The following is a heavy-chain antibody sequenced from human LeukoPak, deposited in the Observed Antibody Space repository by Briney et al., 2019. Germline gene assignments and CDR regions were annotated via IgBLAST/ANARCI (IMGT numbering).Heavy chain of an antibody. Sequence: ASVKVSCKASGYTFTSYGISWVRQAPGQGLEWMGWISAYNGNTNYAQKLQGRVTMTTDTSTSTAYMELRSLRSDDTAVYYCARIADGSGWPSFDYWGQGTLVTVSS. CDR1: GYTFTSYG. J-gene: IGHJ4*02. CDR3: ARIADGSGWPSFDY. D-gene: IGHD6-19*01. CDR2: ISAYNGNT. V-gene: IGHV1-18*01.